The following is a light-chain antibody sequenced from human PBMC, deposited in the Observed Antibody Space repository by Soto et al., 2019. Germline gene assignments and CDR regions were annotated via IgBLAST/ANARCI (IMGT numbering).Light chain of an antibody. CDR2: GAS. Sequence: EIQMTQSPSSVSASVGDRVTITCRASQGISTWLAWYQQKAGKAPNLLIYGASNLHSGVPSRFSGSGSGTNFTLTISSLQPEDFATYYCQQYNDYSAWTFGQGTKVEIK. V-gene: IGKV1-12*01. CDR1: QGISTW. CDR3: QQYNDYSAWT. J-gene: IGKJ1*01.